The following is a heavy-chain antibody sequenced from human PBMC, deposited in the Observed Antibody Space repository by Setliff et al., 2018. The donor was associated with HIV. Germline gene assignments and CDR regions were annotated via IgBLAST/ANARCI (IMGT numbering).Heavy chain of an antibody. D-gene: IGHD6-19*01. CDR1: GGSFSGYY. J-gene: IGHJ4*02. CDR3: ARGVRDNSGWSSYYFDY. V-gene: IGHV4-34*01. Sequence: KTSETLSLTCAVYGGSFSGYYWSWIRQPPGKGLEWIGEVTHSGRTNYNPSLESRVTTSVDTSKKQFSLRLTSATAADTAVYYCARGVRDNSGWSSYYFDYWGQGTLVTVSS. CDR2: VTHSGRT.